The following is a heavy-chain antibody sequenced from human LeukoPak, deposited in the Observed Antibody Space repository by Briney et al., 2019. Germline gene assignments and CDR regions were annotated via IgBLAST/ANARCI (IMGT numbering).Heavy chain of an antibody. V-gene: IGHV3-23*01. J-gene: IGHJ4*02. D-gene: IGHD2-15*01. CDR3: ARGYCSGGSCTWGLFDS. CDR2: ISDSGGST. CDR1: GFIFSTHA. Sequence: GWSLRRYCVASGFIFSTHAMSWVRLAPGRGLEWVSTISDSGGSTYYTESVKGRFTISRDNSMSTLSLQMKSLRVEDTALYYCARGYCSGGSCTWGLFDSWGQGTLVTVSS.